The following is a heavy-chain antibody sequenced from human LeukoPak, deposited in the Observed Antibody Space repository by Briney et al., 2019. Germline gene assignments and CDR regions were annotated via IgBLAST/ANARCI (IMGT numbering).Heavy chain of an antibody. CDR3: ARGGPWDGYNYGTFDI. J-gene: IGHJ3*02. D-gene: IGHD5-24*01. CDR1: EGTFSSYA. V-gene: IGHV1-69*05. Sequence: SVKVSCKASEGTFSSYAISWVRQAPGQGLEWMGGIIPIFGTANYAQKFQGRVTITTDESTSTAYMELSSLRSEDTAVYYCARGGPWDGYNYGTFDIWGQGTMVTVSS. CDR2: IIPIFGTA.